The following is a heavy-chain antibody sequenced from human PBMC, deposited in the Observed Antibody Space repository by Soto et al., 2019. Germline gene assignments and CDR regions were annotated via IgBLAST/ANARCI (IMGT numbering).Heavy chain of an antibody. V-gene: IGHV3-21*01. CDR3: ARDLGAYHYFDF. D-gene: IGHD3-16*01. CDR1: GFTFRSYS. CDR2: ISSSTSNI. J-gene: IGHJ4*02. Sequence: GGPLRLSCAASGFTFRSYSMDWVRQAPGKGLEWVSFISSSTSNIYYADSVKGRFTISRDNAKNSLYLQMNSLRVEDTAVYYCARDLGAYHYFDFWGQGTLVTVSS.